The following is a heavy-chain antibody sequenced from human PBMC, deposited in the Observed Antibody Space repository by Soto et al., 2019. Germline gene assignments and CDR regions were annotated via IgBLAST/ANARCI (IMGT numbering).Heavy chain of an antibody. J-gene: IGHJ5*02. CDR1: GGSISSGGYY. D-gene: IGHD1-7*01. CDR2: IYYSGST. Sequence: PSETLSLTCTVSGGSISSGGYYWSWIRQHPGKGLEWIGYIYYSGSTYYNPSLKSRVTISVDTSKNQFSLKLSSVTAADTAVYYCARGITGTKNWFDPWGQGTLVTVSS. CDR3: ARGITGTKNWFDP. V-gene: IGHV4-31*03.